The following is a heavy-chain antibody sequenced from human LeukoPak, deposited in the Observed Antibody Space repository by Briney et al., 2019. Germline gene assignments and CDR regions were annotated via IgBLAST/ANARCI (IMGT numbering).Heavy chain of an antibody. CDR2: INSDGSST. D-gene: IGHD2-21*01. V-gene: IGHV3-74*01. J-gene: IGHJ4*02. CDR3: ARGPLCGGTNCHGVY. Sequence: GGSLRLSCAASGFTFSSYWMHWVRQAPGKGLVWVSRINSDGSSTTYADSVKGRSTISRDNAKNTLYLQMNGLRAEDTAVYYCARGPLCGGTNCHGVYWGQGTLVTVSS. CDR1: GFTFSSYW.